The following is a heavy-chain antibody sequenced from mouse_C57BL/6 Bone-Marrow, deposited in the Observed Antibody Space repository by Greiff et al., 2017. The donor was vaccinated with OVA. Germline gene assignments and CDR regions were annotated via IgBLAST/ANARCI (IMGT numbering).Heavy chain of an antibody. CDR1: GFTFSDYY. D-gene: IGHD2-2*01. Sequence: EVQLVESGGGLVQPGGSLKLSCAASGFTFSDYYMYWVRQTPEKRLEWVAYISNGGGSTYYPDTVKGRFTISRDNAKNTLYLQMSRLKSEDTAMYYCARQLMVTTGFAYWGQGTLDTVSA. CDR3: ARQLMVTTGFAY. J-gene: IGHJ3*01. V-gene: IGHV5-12*01. CDR2: ISNGGGST.